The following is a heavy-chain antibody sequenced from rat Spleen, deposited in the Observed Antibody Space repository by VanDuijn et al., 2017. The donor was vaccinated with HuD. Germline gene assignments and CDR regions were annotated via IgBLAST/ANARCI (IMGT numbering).Heavy chain of an antibody. CDR1: GFTFSNYG. D-gene: IGHD2-7*01. CDR3: VSHGARISRFAY. V-gene: IGHV5-19*01. J-gene: IGHJ3*01. Sequence: EVQLVESGGGLVQPGGSLKVSCAASGFTFSNYGTHWIRQAPTKGLEWVPSISPSGRSTYYRDSVKGRFTISRDNAKNTLYLQMDSLRSEDTATYYCVSHGARISRFAYWGQGTLVTVSS. CDR2: ISPSGRST.